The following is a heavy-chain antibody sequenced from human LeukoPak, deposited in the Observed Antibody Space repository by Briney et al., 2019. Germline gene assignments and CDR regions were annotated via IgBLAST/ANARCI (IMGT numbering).Heavy chain of an antibody. J-gene: IGHJ5*02. CDR2: INHSGST. D-gene: IGHD3-22*01. V-gene: IGHV4-34*01. CDR3: ARGEYYYDSSGLGNWFDP. CDR1: GGSFSGYY. Sequence: SETLSLTCAVYGGSFSGYYWSWIRQPPGKGLEWIGEINHSGSTNYNPSLKSRVTISVDTSKNQFSLKLSSVTAADTAVYYCARGEYYYDSSGLGNWFDPWAREPWSPSPQ.